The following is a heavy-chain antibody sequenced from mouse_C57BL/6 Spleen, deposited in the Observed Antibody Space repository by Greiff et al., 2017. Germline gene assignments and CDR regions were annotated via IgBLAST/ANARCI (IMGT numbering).Heavy chain of an antibody. CDR1: GYTFTSYW. Sequence: QVQLQQPGAELVRPGSSVKLSCKASGYTFTSYWMHWVKQRPIQGLEWIGNIDPSDSETNYNQKFKDKATLTVDKASSTAYLQLSSLTSEDSAVDYCARWVRTAMDYWGQGTSVTVSS. CDR2: IDPSDSET. D-gene: IGHD2-13*01. V-gene: IGHV1-52*01. J-gene: IGHJ4*01. CDR3: ARWVRTAMDY.